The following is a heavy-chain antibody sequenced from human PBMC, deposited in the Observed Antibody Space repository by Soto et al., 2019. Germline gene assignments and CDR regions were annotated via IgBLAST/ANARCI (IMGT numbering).Heavy chain of an antibody. J-gene: IGHJ4*02. V-gene: IGHV4-31*03. CDR3: ARVGPRRLRLGELSSYYFDY. D-gene: IGHD3-16*02. CDR1: GGSISSGGYC. CDR2: IYYSGST. Sequence: PSGTLSLTCTVSGGSISSGGYCWIWIRQQPGKGLEWIGYIYYSGSTYYNPSLKSRVTISVDTSKNQFSLKLSSVTAADTAVYYCARVGPRRLRLGELSSYYFDYWGQGTLVTVSS.